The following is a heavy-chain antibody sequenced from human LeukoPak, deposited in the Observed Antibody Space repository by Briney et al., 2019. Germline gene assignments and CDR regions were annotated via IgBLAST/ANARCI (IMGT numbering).Heavy chain of an antibody. CDR1: GFTFSSYG. Sequence: PGRSLRLSCAASGFTFSSYGMHWVRQATSKGLEWVAVIWCDGSNKYYADSVKGRFTISRNNSKNTLYLQMNSLRAEDTAVYYCAKDPSGRWSGSYVDYWGQGTLVTVSS. V-gene: IGHV3-33*06. D-gene: IGHD3-3*01. CDR2: IWCDGSNK. J-gene: IGHJ4*03. CDR3: AKDPSGRWSGSYVDY.